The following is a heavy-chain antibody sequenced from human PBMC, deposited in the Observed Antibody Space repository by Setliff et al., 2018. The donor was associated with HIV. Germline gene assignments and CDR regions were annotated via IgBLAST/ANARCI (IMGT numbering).Heavy chain of an antibody. CDR2: IDPDRGDT. V-gene: IGHV1-69-2*01. D-gene: IGHD3-16*01. CDR1: GYTFTSYY. Sequence: GASVKVSCKASGYTFTSYYMHWVRQAPGQGLEWMGLIDPDRGDTVYAEKFQGRVTITADRSIDIAYMKLTSLRSEDTAMYFCAWGTQRPIDSWGQGTLVTVSS. CDR3: AWGTQRPIDS. J-gene: IGHJ4*02.